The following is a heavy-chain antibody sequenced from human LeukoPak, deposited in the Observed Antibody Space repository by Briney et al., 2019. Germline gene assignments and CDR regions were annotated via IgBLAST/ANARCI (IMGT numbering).Heavy chain of an antibody. V-gene: IGHV3-23*01. D-gene: IGHD3-16*01. CDR2: ISGSGART. CDR3: ATLTGG. J-gene: IGHJ4*02. Sequence: GGSLRLSCAASGFTFSSYAMNWVRQAPGKGLEWVSSISGSGARTDYADSVKGRFTISRDNSKNTLYLQMNSLRAEDTAVYYCATLTGGWGQGTLVTVSS. CDR1: GFTFSSYA.